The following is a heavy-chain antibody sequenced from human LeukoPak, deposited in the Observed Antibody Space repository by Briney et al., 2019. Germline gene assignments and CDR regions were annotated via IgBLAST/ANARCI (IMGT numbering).Heavy chain of an antibody. CDR1: GSTFSSYT. CDR3: ARDYYGDYYMDV. V-gene: IGHV3-48*02. J-gene: IGHJ6*03. Sequence: GGSLRLSCAASGSTFSSYTMNWVRQAPGKGLEWVSSINGGSTTIYYADSVKGRFTISRDNAKNSLSLQMNSLRDEDTAVYYCARDYYGDYYMDVWGKGTTVTVSS. D-gene: IGHD4-17*01. CDR2: INGGSTTI.